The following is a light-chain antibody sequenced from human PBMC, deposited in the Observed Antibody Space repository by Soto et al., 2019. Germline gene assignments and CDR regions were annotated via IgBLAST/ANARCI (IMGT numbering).Light chain of an antibody. J-gene: IGKJ4*01. CDR1: QSVSRY. CDR2: DAS. CDR3: QQRSNWPLT. Sequence: EIVLTQFPATLSLSPGERATLSCRASQSVSRYLAWYQHKPGQAPRLLIYDASNRATGIPTRFSGSGSGTDFTLTINSLEPEDFAVYYCQQRSNWPLTFGGGTKVEIK. V-gene: IGKV3-11*01.